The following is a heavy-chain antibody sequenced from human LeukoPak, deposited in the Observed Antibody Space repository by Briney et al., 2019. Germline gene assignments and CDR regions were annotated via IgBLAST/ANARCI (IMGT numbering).Heavy chain of an antibody. D-gene: IGHD3-22*01. CDR2: IIPILGIA. CDR1: GGTFSSYA. Sequence: SVKVSCKASGGTFSSYAISWVRQAPGQALEWMGRIIPILGIANYAQKFQGRVTITADKSTSTAYMELSSLRSEDTAVYYCARGGTMIDDGMDVWGQGTTVTVSS. CDR3: ARGGTMIDDGMDV. V-gene: IGHV1-69*04. J-gene: IGHJ6*02.